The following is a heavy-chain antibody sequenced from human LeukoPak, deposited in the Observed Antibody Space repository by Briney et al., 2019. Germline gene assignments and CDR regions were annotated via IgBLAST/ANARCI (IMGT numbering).Heavy chain of an antibody. CDR2: IYYSGST. J-gene: IGHJ3*02. Sequence: SETLSLTCTVSGGSISSSSYYWGWIRQPPGKGLEWIGYIYYSGSTNYNPSLKSRVTISVDTSKNQFSLKLSSVTAADTAVYYCASGYYYDSSALRDDAFDIWGQGTMVTVSS. CDR1: GGSISSSSYY. V-gene: IGHV4-61*05. D-gene: IGHD3-22*01. CDR3: ASGYYYDSSALRDDAFDI.